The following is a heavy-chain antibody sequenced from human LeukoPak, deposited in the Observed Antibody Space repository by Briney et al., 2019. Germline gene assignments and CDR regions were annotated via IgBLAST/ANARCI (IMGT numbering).Heavy chain of an antibody. D-gene: IGHD3-10*01. CDR3: ARHVGNSGSGSYLTYFDY. V-gene: IGHV4-59*08. CDR2: IYYSGST. Sequence: PSETLSLTCTVSGGSISSYYWSWIRQPPGKGLEWIGHIYYSGSTHYNPSLKSRVTISVDTSKNRFSLKLSSVTAADTAVYYCARHVGNSGSGSYLTYFDYWGQGTLVTVSS. J-gene: IGHJ4*02. CDR1: GGSISSYY.